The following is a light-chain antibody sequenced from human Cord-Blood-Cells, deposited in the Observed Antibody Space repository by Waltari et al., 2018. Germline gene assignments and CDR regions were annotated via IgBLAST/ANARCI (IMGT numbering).Light chain of an antibody. CDR1: QSISSY. V-gene: IGKV1-39*01. CDR3: QQSYSTLLFT. J-gene: IGKJ3*01. CDR2: AAS. Sequence: DIQMTQSPSSLSASVGDRVTITCRASQSISSYLNWYQQKPGKAPKLLIYAASSLKSGVPSRFSGSGSGTDFTLTISSLQPEDFATYYCQQSYSTLLFTFGPGTKVDIK.